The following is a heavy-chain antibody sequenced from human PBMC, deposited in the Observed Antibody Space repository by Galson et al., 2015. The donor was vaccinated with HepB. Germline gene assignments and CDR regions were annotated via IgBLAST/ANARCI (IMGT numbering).Heavy chain of an antibody. Sequence: SLRLSCAASGFTFSDYYMSWIRQAPGKGLEWVSYISSSSSYTNYADSVKGRFTISRDDAKNSLYLQMNSLRAEDTAVYYCARENRYDSSGYIVPTEVYYMDVWGKGTTVTVSS. CDR3: ARENRYDSSGYIVPTEVYYMDV. CDR2: ISSSSSYT. V-gene: IGHV3-11*06. J-gene: IGHJ6*03. D-gene: IGHD3-22*01. CDR1: GFTFSDYY.